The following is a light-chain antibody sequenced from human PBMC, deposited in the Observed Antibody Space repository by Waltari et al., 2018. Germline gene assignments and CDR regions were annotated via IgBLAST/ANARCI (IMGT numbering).Light chain of an antibody. CDR2: NNN. CDR3: AVWDDSLNGWM. V-gene: IGLV1-44*01. CDR1: SSNIGSKT. Sequence: QSVVTQSPSASGPPGQRVTISCSGSSSNIGSKTVNWYQHLPGTAPKLLVHNNNQGPSGVPDRFAASKSDTSASLGISGLQSEDEAEYYCAVWDDSLNGWMFGGGTKLTVL. J-gene: IGLJ3*02.